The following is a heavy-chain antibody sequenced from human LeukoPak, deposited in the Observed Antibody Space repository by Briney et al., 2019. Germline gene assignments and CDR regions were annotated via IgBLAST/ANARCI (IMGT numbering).Heavy chain of an antibody. CDR3: ARGNRTPYAFDI. V-gene: IGHV4-34*01. Sequence: SETLSLTCAVYGGSFSGYYWSWIRQPPGKGLEWIGEINHSRSTNYNPSLKSRVTISVDTSKNQFSLKLTSLTAADTAVYYCARGNRTPYAFDIWGQGTMVTVSS. D-gene: IGHD1-14*01. CDR1: GGSFSGYY. J-gene: IGHJ3*02. CDR2: INHSRST.